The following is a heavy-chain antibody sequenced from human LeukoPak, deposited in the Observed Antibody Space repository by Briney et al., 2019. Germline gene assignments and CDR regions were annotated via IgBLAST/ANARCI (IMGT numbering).Heavy chain of an antibody. CDR2: IYRSGST. D-gene: IGHD6-6*01. V-gene: IGHV4-34*01. CDR3: ARCIAARPGFYFDY. J-gene: IGHJ4*02. CDR1: GGSFSGYY. Sequence: PSETLSLTCAVYGGSFSGYYWSWIRQPPGKGLEWIGYIYRSGSTFFNPSLKSRVTISLDTSKSHFSLNLSSMTAADTAVYYCARCIAARPGFYFDYWGQGILVTVSS.